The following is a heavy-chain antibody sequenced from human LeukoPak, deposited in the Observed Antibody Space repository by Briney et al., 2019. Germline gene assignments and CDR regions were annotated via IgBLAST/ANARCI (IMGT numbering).Heavy chain of an antibody. D-gene: IGHD2-8*01. CDR3: ATSPGVVLMVYAKNSYMDV. CDR1: GFTFSTYG. V-gene: IGHV3-30*02. CDR2: IRYDGSTG. Sequence: GGSLRLSCAASGFTFSTYGMHWVRQAPGEGLEWVAFIRYDGSTGYYADSVKGRFTISRDNSKNTLFLQMNSLRPEDTAVYYCATSPGVVLMVYAKNSYMDVWGKGTTVTVSS. J-gene: IGHJ6*03.